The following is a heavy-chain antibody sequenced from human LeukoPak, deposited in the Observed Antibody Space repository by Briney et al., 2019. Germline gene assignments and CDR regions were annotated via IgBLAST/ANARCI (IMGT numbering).Heavy chain of an antibody. CDR3: AKDRALYYYYYGMDV. V-gene: IGHV3-30*18. CDR1: GFTFSSYG. Sequence: PGRSLRLSCAASGFTFSSYGMHWVRQAPGKGLEWVAVISHDGSNKYYADSVKGRFTISRDNSKNTLYLQMNSLRAEDTAVYYCAKDRALYYYYYGMDVWGQGTTVTVSS. CDR2: ISHDGSNK. J-gene: IGHJ6*02.